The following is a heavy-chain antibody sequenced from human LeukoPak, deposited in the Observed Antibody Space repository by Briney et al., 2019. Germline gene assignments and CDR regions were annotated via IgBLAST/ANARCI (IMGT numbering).Heavy chain of an antibody. Sequence: ASVKVSCKASGYTFTSYYMHWVRQAPGQGLEWMGIINPSGGRTSYAQKFQGRVTMTRDTSTSTIYIELYSLRSDDTAVYYCARGGRGYGATRFDPWGPGTLV. CDR2: INPSGGRT. J-gene: IGHJ5*02. V-gene: IGHV1-46*01. D-gene: IGHD4-17*01. CDR3: ARGGRGYGATRFDP. CDR1: GYTFTSYY.